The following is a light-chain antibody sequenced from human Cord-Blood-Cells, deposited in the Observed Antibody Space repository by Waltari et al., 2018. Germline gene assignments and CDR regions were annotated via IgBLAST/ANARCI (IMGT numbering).Light chain of an antibody. CDR2: SNN. CDR3: AAWDDSLNGLV. J-gene: IGLJ2*01. CDR1: SSHIGRNT. V-gene: IGLV1-44*01. Sequence: QSVLTQPPSASGTPGQRVTISCSGSSSHIGRNTVNWYQKLPGTAPKLLIYSNNQRPSGVPDRFSGSKAGTSASLAISGLQSEDEADYYCAAWDDSLNGLVFGGGTKLTVL.